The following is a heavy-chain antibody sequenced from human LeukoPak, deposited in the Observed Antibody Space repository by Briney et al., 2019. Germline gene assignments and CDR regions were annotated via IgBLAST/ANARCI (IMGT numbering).Heavy chain of an antibody. Sequence: SETLSLTCAVYGGSFSGYYWSWIRQPPGKGLEWIGEINHSGSTNYNPSLKSRVTISVDTSKNQFSLKLSSVTAADTAVYYCARLIGELWFGDYYYYYMDVWGKGTTVTISS. CDR1: GGSFSGYY. CDR2: INHSGST. V-gene: IGHV4-34*01. D-gene: IGHD3-10*01. J-gene: IGHJ6*03. CDR3: ARLIGELWFGDYYYYYMDV.